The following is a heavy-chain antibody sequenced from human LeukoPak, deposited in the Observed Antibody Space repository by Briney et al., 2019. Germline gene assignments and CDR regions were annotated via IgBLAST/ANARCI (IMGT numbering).Heavy chain of an antibody. CDR2: ISGSGGNT. V-gene: IGHV3-23*01. Sequence: PGGSLRLSCAASGFTSSNYAMSWVRQAPGKGLEWVSGISGSGGNTHYADSVKGRFTIARDNSKYTLYLQMDSLRAEDTAVYYCANWPELRSSSSWFYYWGQGTLVTVSS. CDR1: GFTSSNYA. J-gene: IGHJ4*02. CDR3: ANWPELRSSSSWFYY. D-gene: IGHD6-13*01.